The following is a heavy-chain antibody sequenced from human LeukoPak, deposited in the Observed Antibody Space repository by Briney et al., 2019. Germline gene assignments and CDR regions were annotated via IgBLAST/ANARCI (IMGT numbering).Heavy chain of an antibody. J-gene: IGHJ4*02. V-gene: IGHV4-39*07. CDR2: IYTTGST. CDR1: GGSITSNNYY. D-gene: IGHD5/OR15-5a*01. Sequence: SETLSLTCSVSGGSITSNNYYCGWIRHPPGKGLEWIGNIYTTGSTYYSPSLKSRVIISLDTSKNQFSLTLSSVTAADTAVYYCAKGNPFYDYWGQGTLVTVSS. CDR3: AKGNPFYDY.